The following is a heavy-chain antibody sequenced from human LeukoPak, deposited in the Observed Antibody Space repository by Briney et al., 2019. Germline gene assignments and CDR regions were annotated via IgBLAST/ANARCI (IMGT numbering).Heavy chain of an antibody. CDR3: ASRLSGSYPR. J-gene: IGHJ4*02. Sequence: SETLSLTCTVSGGSISSYYWSWIRQPPGKGLEWIGYIYYSGSTNYNPSLRSRVTISVDTSKNQFSLKLSSVTAADTAAYYCASRLSGSYPRWGQGTLVTVSS. CDR1: GGSISSYY. V-gene: IGHV4-59*08. D-gene: IGHD1-26*01. CDR2: IYYSGST.